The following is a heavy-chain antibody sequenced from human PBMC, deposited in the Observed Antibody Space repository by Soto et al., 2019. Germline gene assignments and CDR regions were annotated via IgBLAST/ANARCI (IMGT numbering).Heavy chain of an antibody. CDR2: INPSGGST. CDR1: GYTFTSYY. Sequence: ASVKVSCKASGYTFTSYYMHWVRQAPGQGLEWMGIINPSGGSTSYAQKFQGRVTMTRDTSTSTVYMELSSLRSEDTAVYYCASPASGFGEPNMPQRDAFDIWGQGTMVTVSS. D-gene: IGHD3-10*01. CDR3: ASPASGFGEPNMPQRDAFDI. J-gene: IGHJ3*02. V-gene: IGHV1-46*01.